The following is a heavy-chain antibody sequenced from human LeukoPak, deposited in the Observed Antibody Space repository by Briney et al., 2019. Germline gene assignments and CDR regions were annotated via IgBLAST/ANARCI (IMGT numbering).Heavy chain of an antibody. Sequence: PGGSLRLSCAASGFTFSSYEMNWVRQAPGKGLEWVSYISSSGSTIYYADSVKGRFTISRDNAKNSLHLQMNSLRAEDTAVYYCARSYYYDSSGYSNWFDPWGQGTLVTVSS. V-gene: IGHV3-48*03. J-gene: IGHJ5*02. CDR3: ARSYYYDSSGYSNWFDP. CDR2: ISSSGSTI. CDR1: GFTFSSYE. D-gene: IGHD3-22*01.